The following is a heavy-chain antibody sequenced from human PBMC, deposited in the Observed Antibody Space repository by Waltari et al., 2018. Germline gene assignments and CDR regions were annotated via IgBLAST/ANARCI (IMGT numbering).Heavy chain of an antibody. J-gene: IGHJ4*02. Sequence: EVQLVESGGGLVQPGGSLRLSCSASGFTFPGSAMPCVRQAPGKGLEYVSTISSNGGSIYYADSVKDRFTISRDNSKNTLYLQMSSLRAEDTAVYYCVKDNYYDGSGYYPTPGYWGQGTLVTVSS. CDR3: VKDNYYDGSGYYPTPGY. CDR1: GFTFPGSA. D-gene: IGHD3-22*01. V-gene: IGHV3-64D*06. CDR2: ISSNGGSI.